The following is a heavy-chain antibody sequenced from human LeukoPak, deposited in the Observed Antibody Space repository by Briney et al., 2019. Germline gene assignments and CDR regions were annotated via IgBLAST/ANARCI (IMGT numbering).Heavy chain of an antibody. CDR1: GVTFSKYW. Sequence: PGGSLRLSCAASGVTFSKYWMHWVRQAPGKGLVWVSRITIDGSSTSYADSVKGRFTISRDNAKNTLYLQMNSLRAEDTAVYYCARDQTLTSTPGPDYWGQGTLVTVSS. J-gene: IGHJ4*02. CDR2: ITIDGSST. CDR3: ARDQTLTSTPGPDY. V-gene: IGHV3-74*01. D-gene: IGHD2-8*02.